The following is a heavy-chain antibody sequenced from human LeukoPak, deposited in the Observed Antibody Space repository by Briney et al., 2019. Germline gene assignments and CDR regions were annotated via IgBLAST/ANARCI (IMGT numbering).Heavy chain of an antibody. CDR1: GYTFTSYG. Sequence: ASVKVSCKASGYTFTSYGISWVRQAPGQGLEWMGWISAYNGNTNYAQKLQGRVTMTTDTSTSTAYMELSRLRSDDTAVYYCARSPLSSGWYRGGLDYWGQGTLVTVSS. J-gene: IGHJ4*02. V-gene: IGHV1-18*01. CDR2: ISAYNGNT. CDR3: ARSPLSSGWYRGGLDY. D-gene: IGHD6-19*01.